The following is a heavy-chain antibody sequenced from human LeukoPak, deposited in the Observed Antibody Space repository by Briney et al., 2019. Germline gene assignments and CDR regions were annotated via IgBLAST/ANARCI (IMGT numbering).Heavy chain of an antibody. D-gene: IGHD5/OR15-5a*01. CDR2: LNSDGSSS. V-gene: IGHV3-74*01. J-gene: IGHJ2*01. Sequence: PGRSLRLSCAACGFTFNNEWMQWVRQAPGKGLVWVSRLNSDGSSSAFADSMKGRFTISRDNAKNTLYLQMNSLRAEDTAVYYCARDKSVSDWYFDLWGRGTLVTVSS. CDR1: GFTFNNEW. CDR3: ARDKSVSDWYFDL.